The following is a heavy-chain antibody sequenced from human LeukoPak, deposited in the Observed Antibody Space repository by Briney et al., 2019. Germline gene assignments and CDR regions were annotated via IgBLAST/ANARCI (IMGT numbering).Heavy chain of an antibody. CDR2: ITSNGGGR. CDR3: GIDYSSSWEFAY. J-gene: IGHJ4*02. V-gene: IGHV3-64*01. CDR1: GFTFSSYT. Sequence: GGTLRLSCAASGFTFSSYTMHWVRQAPGRGLEYVSSITSNGGGRYYANSVKGRFTISRDNSKNTLYLQMGSLRVEDMAVYYCGIDYSSSWEFAYWGQGTLVTVSS. D-gene: IGHD6-13*01.